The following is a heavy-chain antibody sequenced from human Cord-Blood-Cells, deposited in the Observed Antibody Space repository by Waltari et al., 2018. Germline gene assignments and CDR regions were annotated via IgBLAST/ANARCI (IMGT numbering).Heavy chain of an antibody. CDR1: GGSISSSSYY. CDR3: ARVQGGATDAFDI. CDR2: IYYSGST. D-gene: IGHD1-26*01. V-gene: IGHV4-39*07. Sequence: QLQLQESGPGLVNPSETLSLTCTVSGGSISSSSYYWGWIRQPPGKGLEWIGSIYYSGSTYYNPSLKSRVTISVDTSKNQFSLKLSSVTAADTAVYYCARVQGGATDAFDIWGQGTMVTVSS. J-gene: IGHJ3*02.